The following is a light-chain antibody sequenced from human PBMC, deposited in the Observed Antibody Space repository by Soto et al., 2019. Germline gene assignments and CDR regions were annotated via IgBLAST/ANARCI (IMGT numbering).Light chain of an antibody. V-gene: IGLV1-47*01. CDR3: AAWDDSLSAVV. J-gene: IGLJ2*01. CDR1: SSNIGSNY. CDR2: KNN. Sequence: QSVLTQPPSASGTPGQRVTISCSGSSSNIGSNYVYWYQQLPGTAPKLLIYKNNQRPSGVPDRLSGSKSGTSASLAINGLRSEDESDYYCAAWDDSLSAVVFGGGTKLTV.